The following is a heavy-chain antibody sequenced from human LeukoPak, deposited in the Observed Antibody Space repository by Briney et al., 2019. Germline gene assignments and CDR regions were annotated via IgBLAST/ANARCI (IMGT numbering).Heavy chain of an antibody. CDR2: ISYDGSNK. CDR3: AGGQWEEAYNWFDP. J-gene: IGHJ5*02. D-gene: IGHD1-26*01. V-gene: IGHV3-30*03. Sequence: GGSLRLSCAASGFTFSSYGMHWVRQAPGKGLEWVAVISYDGSNKYYADSVKGRFTISRDNSKNTLYLQMNSLRAEDTAAYYCAGGQWEEAYNWFDPWGQGTLVTVSS. CDR1: GFTFSSYG.